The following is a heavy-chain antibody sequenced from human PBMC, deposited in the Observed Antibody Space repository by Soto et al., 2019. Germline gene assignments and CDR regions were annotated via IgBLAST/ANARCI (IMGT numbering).Heavy chain of an antibody. CDR1: GYTFTGYY. V-gene: IGHV1-2*02. CDR2: INPNSGGT. D-gene: IGHD1-7*01. Sequence: QVQLVQSGAEVKKPGASVKVSCKASGYTFTGYYMHWVRQAPGQGLEWMGWINPNSGGTNYAQKFQGRVTMTRDTSISTAYMELSRLRSDDTAVYYCARDSNWNYVLGYYYDGMDVWGQGTTVTVSS. J-gene: IGHJ6*02. CDR3: ARDSNWNYVLGYYYDGMDV.